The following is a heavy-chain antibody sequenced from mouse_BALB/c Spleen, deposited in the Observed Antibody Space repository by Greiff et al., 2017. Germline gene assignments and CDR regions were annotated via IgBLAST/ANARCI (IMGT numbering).Heavy chain of an antibody. J-gene: IGHJ3*01. V-gene: IGHV5-4*02. Sequence: EVQVVESGGGLVKPGGSLKLSCAASGFTFSDYYMYWVRQTPEKRLEWVATISDGGSYTYYPDSVKGRFTISRDNAKNKLYLQMSSLKSEDTAMYYCASDPLNYYGSSSFAYWGRGTLVTVSA. D-gene: IGHD1-1*01. CDR1: GFTFSDYY. CDR3: ASDPLNYYGSSSFAY. CDR2: ISDGGSYT.